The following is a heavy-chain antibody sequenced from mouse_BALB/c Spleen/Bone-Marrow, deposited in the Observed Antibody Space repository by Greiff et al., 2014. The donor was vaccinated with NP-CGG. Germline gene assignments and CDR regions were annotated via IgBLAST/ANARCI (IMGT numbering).Heavy chain of an antibody. Sequence: EVQLQQSGPELVKPGASVKISCKTSGYTFTDYTLHWVKQSHGMSLECIGGVNPNSGGTSYNQKFKGKATSNLDKSSTTAYMELRSLTSDDSAVYYCARARHYDFWGQGTTLTVSS. V-gene: IGHV1-18*01. CDR1: GYTFTDYT. CDR3: ARARHYDF. CDR2: VNPNSGGT. J-gene: IGHJ2*01.